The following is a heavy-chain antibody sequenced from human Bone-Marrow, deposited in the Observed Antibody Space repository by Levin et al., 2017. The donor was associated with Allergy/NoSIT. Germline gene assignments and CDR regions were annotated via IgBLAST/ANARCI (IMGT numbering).Heavy chain of an antibody. D-gene: IGHD3-9*01. CDR3: ARGVGYDTLIGYYSRYYSAFDV. CDR2: INSIDDTI. CDR1: GFSFSDQY. J-gene: IGHJ6*02. Sequence: GESLKISCAGSGFSFSDQYITWIRQAPGKGLECLSYINSIDDTIYYADSVKGRFTISRDNAKNSLYLQMNSLRADDTGVYYCARGVGYDTLIGYYSRYYSAFDVWGQGTTVTVSS. V-gene: IGHV3-11*01.